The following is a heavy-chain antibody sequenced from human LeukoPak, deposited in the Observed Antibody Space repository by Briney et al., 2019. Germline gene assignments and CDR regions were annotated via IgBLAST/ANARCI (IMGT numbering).Heavy chain of an antibody. CDR3: ASGGVEQLVRPGWFDP. J-gene: IGHJ5*02. CDR1: GFTFSSYG. CDR2: IWYDGSNK. D-gene: IGHD6-6*01. V-gene: IGHV3-33*01. Sequence: GRSLRLSCAASGFTFSSYGMHWVRQAPGKGLEWVAVIWYDGSNKYYADSVKGRFTISRDNSKNTLYLQMISLRAEDTAVYYCASGGVEQLVRPGWFDPWGQGTLVTVSS.